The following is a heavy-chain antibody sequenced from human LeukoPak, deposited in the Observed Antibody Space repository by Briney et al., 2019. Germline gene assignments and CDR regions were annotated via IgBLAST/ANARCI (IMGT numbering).Heavy chain of an antibody. J-gene: IGHJ4*02. CDR1: GYTFTSYA. Sequence: ASVKVSCKASGYTFTSYAMHWVRQAPGQRLEWMGWINAGNGNTKYSQKLQGRVTITRDTSASTAYMELSSLRSEDTAVYYCAREDYGDYHFDYWGQGTLVTVSS. V-gene: IGHV1-3*01. D-gene: IGHD4-17*01. CDR3: AREDYGDYHFDY. CDR2: INAGNGNT.